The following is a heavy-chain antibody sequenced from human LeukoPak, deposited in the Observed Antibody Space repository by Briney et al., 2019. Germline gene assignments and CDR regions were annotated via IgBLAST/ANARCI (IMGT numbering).Heavy chain of an antibody. Sequence: ASVKVSSKASGYTFTSYAMNWVRQAPGQGLEWMGWINTNTGNPTYAQGFTGRFVFSLDTSVSTAYLQISSLKAEDTAVYYCAREGTMVRGVMLAFDIWGQGTMVTVSS. CDR2: INTNTGNP. V-gene: IGHV7-4-1*02. D-gene: IGHD3-10*01. CDR1: GYTFTSYA. J-gene: IGHJ3*02. CDR3: AREGTMVRGVMLAFDI.